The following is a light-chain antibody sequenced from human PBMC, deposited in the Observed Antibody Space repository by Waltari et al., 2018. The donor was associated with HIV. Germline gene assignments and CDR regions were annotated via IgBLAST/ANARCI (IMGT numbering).Light chain of an antibody. CDR1: QSISSN. CDR2: GAS. V-gene: IGKV3-15*01. Sequence: EIVMTQSPATLSVSPGERATLSCRASQSISSNLAWYQQTPGQAPRLLIYGASTRATGIPARFSGSGSGTEFTLTISSLQSEDFALYYCQHYNNWPPWTFGQGTKVEIK. J-gene: IGKJ1*01. CDR3: QHYNNWPPWT.